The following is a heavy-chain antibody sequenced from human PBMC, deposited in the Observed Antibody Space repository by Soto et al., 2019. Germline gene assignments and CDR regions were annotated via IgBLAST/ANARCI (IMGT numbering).Heavy chain of an antibody. Sequence: QVQLVQSGAEVKKPGASVKVSCKASGYTFTGYYIHWVRQAPGQGLEWMGWINPNNGDTNYAQKFQGRVSMTRDTSTSPADMELGSLRFDDTAVYYCARHSGYDYVFDYWGQGTLVTVSS. J-gene: IGHJ4*02. CDR3: ARHSGYDYVFDY. CDR1: GYTFTGYY. CDR2: INPNNGDT. D-gene: IGHD5-12*01. V-gene: IGHV1-2*02.